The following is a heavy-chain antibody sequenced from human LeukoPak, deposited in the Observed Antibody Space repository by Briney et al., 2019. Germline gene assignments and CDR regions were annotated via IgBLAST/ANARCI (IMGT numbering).Heavy chain of an antibody. CDR3: ARDATGGYSDAFDV. CDR2: ISSSGSTI. V-gene: IGHV3-48*03. Sequence: GGSLRLSCAASGFTFSSYEMNWVRQAPGKVLEWVSYISSSGSTIYYADSVKGRFTISRDNAKNSLHLHMNTLRVDDTAVYFCARDATGGYSDAFDVWGPGTLVTVSS. J-gene: IGHJ3*01. CDR1: GFTFSSYE. D-gene: IGHD5-18*01.